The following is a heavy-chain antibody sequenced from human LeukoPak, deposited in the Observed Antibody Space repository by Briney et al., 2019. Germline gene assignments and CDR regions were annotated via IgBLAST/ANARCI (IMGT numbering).Heavy chain of an antibody. CDR2: ISHTGGT. V-gene: IGHV4-38-2*02. J-gene: IGHJ3*02. CDR3: ARDWGSGDWDTFDI. Sequence: SETLSLTCTVSGHSVSSGYYWAWIRQSPGKGLEWLGSISHTGGTYYSPSLRSPLTISLDTSRNQFSLTLSSVTAADTAIYYCARDWGSGDWDTFDIWGQGTLVNVSS. CDR1: GHSVSSGYY. D-gene: IGHD3-10*01.